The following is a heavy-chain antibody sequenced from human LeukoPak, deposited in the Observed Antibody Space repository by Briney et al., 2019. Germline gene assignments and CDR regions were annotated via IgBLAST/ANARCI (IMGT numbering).Heavy chain of an antibody. CDR1: GYTFTSYG. CDR2: INPNSGGT. Sequence: GASVKVSCKASGYTFTSYGISWVRQAPGQGLEWMGWINPNSGGTNYAQKFQGRVTMTRDTSISTAYMELSRLRSDDTAVYYCARGHLHWLTDPNWFDPWGQGTLVTVSS. J-gene: IGHJ5*02. D-gene: IGHD4/OR15-4a*01. V-gene: IGHV1-2*02. CDR3: ARGHLHWLTDPNWFDP.